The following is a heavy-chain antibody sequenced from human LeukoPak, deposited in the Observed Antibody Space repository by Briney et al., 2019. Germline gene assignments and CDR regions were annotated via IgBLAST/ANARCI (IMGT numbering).Heavy chain of an antibody. Sequence: AGGSLRLSCGASGITFSSFPTTWVRQAPGKGLEWIAVISGDGDTTYYADSVKGRFTISRDNSKNTVFLQMNSLRAEDTAVYYCASKRGGRYPFDYWGQGILVTVSS. D-gene: IGHD2-15*01. J-gene: IGHJ4*02. CDR2: ISGDGDTT. V-gene: IGHV3-23*01. CDR3: ASKRGGRYPFDY. CDR1: GITFSSFP.